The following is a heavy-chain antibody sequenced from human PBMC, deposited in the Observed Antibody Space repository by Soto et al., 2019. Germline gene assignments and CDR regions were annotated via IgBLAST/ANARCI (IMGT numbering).Heavy chain of an antibody. J-gene: IGHJ4*02. V-gene: IGHV3-23*01. Sequence: EVQLLESGGGLVQPGGSLRLSCAASGFTFSSYAMSWVRQAPGKGLEWVSAISGSGGSTYYAASVKGRFTIARDNSNNTPELLMYRLRADDTAVYYCTKSGVLSPSPCYFDYWGQGTLVTVSS. CDR2: ISGSGGST. CDR1: GFTFSSYA. CDR3: TKSGVLSPSPCYFDY. D-gene: IGHD3-16*01.